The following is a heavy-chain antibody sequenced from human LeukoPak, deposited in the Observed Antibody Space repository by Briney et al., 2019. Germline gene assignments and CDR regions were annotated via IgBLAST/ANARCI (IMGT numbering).Heavy chain of an antibody. Sequence: PGGSLRLSCAASGFTFSSYGMHWVRQAPGKGLEWVAVISYDGSNKYYADSVKGRFTISRDNSKNTLYLQMNSLRAEDTAVYYCAKDRYSEGSSWYFYWGQGTLVTVSS. V-gene: IGHV3-30*18. CDR3: AKDRYSEGSSWYFY. D-gene: IGHD6-13*01. J-gene: IGHJ4*02. CDR1: GFTFSSYG. CDR2: ISYDGSNK.